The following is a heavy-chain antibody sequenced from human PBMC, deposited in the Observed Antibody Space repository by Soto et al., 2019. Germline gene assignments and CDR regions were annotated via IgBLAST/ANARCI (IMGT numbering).Heavy chain of an antibody. Sequence: QITLKESGPTLVKPTQTLTLTCTFSGFSLSTSGVGVGWIRQPPGKALEWLALIYWDDDKRYSPSLKSRLTSTEDPPQKQVVLTRTNRDPGDTGTYYCAHRGGDVTRGAFDYWGQGTLVTVSS. CDR2: IYWDDDK. CDR1: GFSLSTSGVG. J-gene: IGHJ4*02. CDR3: AHRGGDVTRGAFDY. V-gene: IGHV2-5*02. D-gene: IGHD3-16*01.